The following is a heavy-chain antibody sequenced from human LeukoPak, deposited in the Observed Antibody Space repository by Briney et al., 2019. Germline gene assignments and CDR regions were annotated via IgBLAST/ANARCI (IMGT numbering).Heavy chain of an antibody. J-gene: IGHJ3*01. V-gene: IGHV4-39*01. Sequence: SETLSLTCTVSNDSITTNNYYWGWIRQPPGKGLEWIGTIYYSGSTYYNPSLRSRVTISVDTSKNQFSLKLTSVTAADTAFYYCARRDITAGVTAFDLWGQGTMVTVSS. CDR2: IYYSGST. CDR1: NDSITTNNYY. D-gene: IGHD6-13*01. CDR3: ARRDITAGVTAFDL.